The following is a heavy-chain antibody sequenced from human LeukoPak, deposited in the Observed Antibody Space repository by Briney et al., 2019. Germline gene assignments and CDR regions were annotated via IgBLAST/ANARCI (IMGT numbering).Heavy chain of an antibody. J-gene: IGHJ4*02. CDR1: GYSFTSYG. CDR2: ISAYNGNR. CDR3: ARDYLQRYFDY. V-gene: IGHV1-18*01. D-gene: IGHD4-11*01. Sequence: ASVKVSCKASGYSFTSYGFSWVRQAPGQGLEWMGWISAYNGNRNLAQKFQDRVTMTTDTSTSTAYTELRGLRSDDTAVYYCARDYLQRYFDYWGQGTPVTVSS.